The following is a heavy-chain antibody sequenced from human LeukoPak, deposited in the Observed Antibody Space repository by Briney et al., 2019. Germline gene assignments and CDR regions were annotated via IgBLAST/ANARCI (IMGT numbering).Heavy chain of an antibody. V-gene: IGHV1-8*01. CDR3: ARVEYYYASGSYFYMDV. CDR2: MNPNSGNT. D-gene: IGHD3-10*01. Sequence: GASVKVSCKASGYTFTSYDINWVRQATGQGLEWMGWMNPNSGNTGYAQKFQGRVTMTRNTSISTAYMELSSLRSEDTAVYYCARVEYYYASGSYFYMDVWGKGTTVTISS. CDR1: GYTFTSYD. J-gene: IGHJ6*03.